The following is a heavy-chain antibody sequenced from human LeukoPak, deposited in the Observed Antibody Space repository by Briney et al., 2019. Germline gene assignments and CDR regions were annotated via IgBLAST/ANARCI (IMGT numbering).Heavy chain of an antibody. CDR3: TRGRPRVAKVVTSPGYFDY. V-gene: IGHV3-49*04. D-gene: IGHD3-22*01. CDR1: GFTFDDYA. J-gene: IGHJ4*02. CDR2: IRSKAYGGTT. Sequence: PGGSPRLSCTASGFTFDDYAMSWVRQAPGKGLEWVGFIRSKAYGGTTEYAASVKGRFTISRDDSKSIAHLQMNSLKTEDTAVYYCTRGRPRVAKVVTSPGYFDYWGQGTLVTVSS.